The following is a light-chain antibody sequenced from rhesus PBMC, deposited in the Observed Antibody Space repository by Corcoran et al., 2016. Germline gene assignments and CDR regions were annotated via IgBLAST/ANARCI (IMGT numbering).Light chain of an antibody. Sequence: EIVLAQSPATLSLSPGERATLSCRASQSVSSRLDWYLQKPGQPPRLHNYDAYSRVGGLPARFSGSGYGTDFTLTITSLKPEDVGIYYCQQYDNWPWTFGQGTKVDIK. CDR3: QQYDNWPWT. J-gene: IGKJ1*01. V-gene: IGKV3-17*01. CDR1: QSVSSR. CDR2: DAY.